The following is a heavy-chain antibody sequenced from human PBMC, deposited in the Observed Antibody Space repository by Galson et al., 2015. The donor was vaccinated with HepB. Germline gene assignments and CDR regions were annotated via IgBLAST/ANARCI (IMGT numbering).Heavy chain of an antibody. CDR3: ANVEEYLDYTSGWSKRCYFSYIDV. CDR1: GFTFSSYA. Sequence: SLRLSCAASGFTFSSYAMTWVRQAPGKGLEWVSTISDTGGSTYYAGSVKGRFTISRDNSKNTLYLQMRSLRAGDTAVYYCANVEEYLDYTSGWSKRCYFSYIDVWGQGTTVTVSS. D-gene: IGHD6-19*01. CDR2: ISDTGGST. J-gene: IGHJ6*03. V-gene: IGHV3-23*01.